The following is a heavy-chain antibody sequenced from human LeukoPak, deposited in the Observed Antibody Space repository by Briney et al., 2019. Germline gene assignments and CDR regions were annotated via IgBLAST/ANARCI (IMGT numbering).Heavy chain of an antibody. CDR2: INPNSGGT. Sequence: ASVKVSCKASGYTFTGYYMHWVRQAPGQGLEWMGWINPNSGGTNYAQKFQGRVTMTRDTSISTAYMELSRLRSDDTAVYYCARDRGSYYFYYYYYYMDVWGKGTTVTISS. D-gene: IGHD1-26*01. CDR1: GYTFTGYY. J-gene: IGHJ6*03. V-gene: IGHV1-2*02. CDR3: ARDRGSYYFYYYYYYMDV.